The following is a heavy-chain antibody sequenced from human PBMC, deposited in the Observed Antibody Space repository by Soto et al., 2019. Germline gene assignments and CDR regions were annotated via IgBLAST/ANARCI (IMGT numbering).Heavy chain of an antibody. Sequence: GGSLRLSCAASGFTVSSNYMSWVRQAPGKGLEWVSVIYSGGGTYYADSVKGRFTISRDNSKNTLYLQMNSLRAEDTAVYYCAKGEWLRYYYFDYWGQGTLVTVS. D-gene: IGHD5-12*01. V-gene: IGHV3-66*01. CDR2: IYSGGGT. CDR3: AKGEWLRYYYFDY. CDR1: GFTVSSNY. J-gene: IGHJ4*02.